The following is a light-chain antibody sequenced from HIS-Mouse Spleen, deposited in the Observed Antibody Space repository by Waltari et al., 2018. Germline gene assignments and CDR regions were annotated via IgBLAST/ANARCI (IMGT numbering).Light chain of an antibody. V-gene: IGKV1-8*01. CDR1: QGISRY. CDR2: AAS. J-gene: IGKJ5*01. CDR3: QQYYSYLPIT. Sequence: AIRLTQSPSSFSASTGDRVTITCRASQGISRYLAWYQQKPGKAPKLLIYAASTLQSAVPSRFSGSGSGTDFTLTISCLQSEDFATYYCQQYYSYLPITFGQGTRLEIK.